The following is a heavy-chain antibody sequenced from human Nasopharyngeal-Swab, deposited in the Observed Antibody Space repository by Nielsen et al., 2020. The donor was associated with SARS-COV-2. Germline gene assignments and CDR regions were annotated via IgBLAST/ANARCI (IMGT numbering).Heavy chain of an antibody. D-gene: IGHD6-19*01. CDR2: IRTGDGSP. CDR1: GYTFTSYA. V-gene: IGHV1-3*04. Sequence: ASVKVSCKASGYTFTSYALHWVRQAPGQGLEWLGWIRTGDGSPRYSQNFQGRITITRDTSATTAYMELTSLRSEDTAVYYCARVSSDQWLEYYFDYWGQGTLVTVSS. CDR3: ARVSSDQWLEYYFDY. J-gene: IGHJ4*02.